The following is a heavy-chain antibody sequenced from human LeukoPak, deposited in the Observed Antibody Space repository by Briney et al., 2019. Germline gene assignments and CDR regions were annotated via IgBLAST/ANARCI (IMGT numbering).Heavy chain of an antibody. CDR3: AKDMPLWGYSYGFGGMDV. D-gene: IGHD5-18*01. CDR1: GFTFNDYD. Sequence: GGSLRLSCAASGFTFNDYDMHWVRQAPGKGLEGVSGISWNSGSIGYADSVKGRFTISRDNAKNSLYLQMNSLRAEDTALYYCAKDMPLWGYSYGFGGMDVWGQGTTVTVSS. CDR2: ISWNSGSI. J-gene: IGHJ6*02. V-gene: IGHV3-9*01.